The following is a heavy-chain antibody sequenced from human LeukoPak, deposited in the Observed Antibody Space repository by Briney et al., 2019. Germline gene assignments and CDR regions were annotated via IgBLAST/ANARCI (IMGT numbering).Heavy chain of an antibody. CDR1: GFTLSNYN. D-gene: IGHD3-3*01. V-gene: IGHV3-48*01. CDR3: ARNYDFLSGYCGY. J-gene: IGHJ4*02. CDR2: IDRSSTII. Sequence: PGGSLRLSCAASGFTLSNYNMNWVRQAPGEGLEWLSYIDRSSTIIYYADSVKGRFTISRDNAKNSLYLQMNSLRAEDTAVYYCARNYDFLSGYCGYWGQGTLVTVSS.